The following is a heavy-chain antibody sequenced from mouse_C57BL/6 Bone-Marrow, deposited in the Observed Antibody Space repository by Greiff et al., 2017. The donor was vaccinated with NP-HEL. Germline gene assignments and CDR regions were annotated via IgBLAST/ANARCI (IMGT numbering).Heavy chain of an antibody. J-gene: IGHJ1*03. V-gene: IGHV1-74*01. CDR1: GYTFTSYW. CDR2: IHPSDSDT. D-gene: IGHD2-1*01. Sequence: QVQLKQPGAELVKPGASVKVSCKASGYTFTSYWMHWVKQRPGQGLEWIGRIHPSDSDTNYNQKFKGKATLTVDKSSSTAYMQLSSLTSEDSAVYYCAIPIYYGPYWYFDVWGTGTTVTVSS. CDR3: AIPIYYGPYWYFDV.